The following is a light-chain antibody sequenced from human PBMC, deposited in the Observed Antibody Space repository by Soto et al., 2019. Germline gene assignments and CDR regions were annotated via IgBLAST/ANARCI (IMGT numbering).Light chain of an antibody. Sequence: QSALTQPPSVSVTPGQSITMSCTGSNSDVGIYDFVSWYQHHPGRAPKLIVSEVSHRPSGVSNRFSGSKSGNTASLTISGLQSEDEADYYCISYTSDDVRYVFGTGTKVTVL. CDR2: EVS. CDR1: NSDVGIYDF. V-gene: IGLV2-14*01. J-gene: IGLJ1*01. CDR3: ISYTSDDVRYV.